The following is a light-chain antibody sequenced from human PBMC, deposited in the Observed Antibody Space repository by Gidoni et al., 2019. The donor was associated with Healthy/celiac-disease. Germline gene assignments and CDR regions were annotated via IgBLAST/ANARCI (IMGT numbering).Light chain of an antibody. Sequence: DIVMTQSPDSLAVSLGERATINCKSSQSVLYSSNNKNYLAWYQQKPGQPPKLLIYWASTRESGVPDRFSGSGSGTDFTLTISSLQAEDVAVYYCQQYHSTPVTFGPGTKVDIK. CDR3: QQYHSTPVT. J-gene: IGKJ3*01. V-gene: IGKV4-1*01. CDR2: WAS. CDR1: QSVLYSSNNKNY.